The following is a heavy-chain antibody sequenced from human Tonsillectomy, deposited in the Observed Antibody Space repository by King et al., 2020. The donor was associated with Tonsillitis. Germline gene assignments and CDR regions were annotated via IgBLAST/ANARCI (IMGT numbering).Heavy chain of an antibody. J-gene: IGHJ6*02. Sequence: VQLVESGGGVVQPGGSLRLSCAASGFTFSDYGIHWVRQAPGKGLEWVAVISYDGNNKYYTDSVKGRFTISRDNSKNTLYLKMNNLRAEDTAVYYCERNYYYSGGYSKGMDVWGQGTTVTVSS. CDR2: ISYDGNNK. CDR3: ERNYYYSGGYSKGMDV. CDR1: GFTFSDYG. D-gene: IGHD3-22*01. V-gene: IGHV3-33*05.